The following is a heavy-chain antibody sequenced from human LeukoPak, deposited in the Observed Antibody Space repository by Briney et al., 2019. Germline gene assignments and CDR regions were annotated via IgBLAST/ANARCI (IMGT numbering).Heavy chain of an antibody. CDR1: GYTFIDYY. J-gene: IGHJ4*02. Sequence: ASVKVSCKASGYTFIDYYMHWVRQAPGQGLEWMGWIDPKSGGTSYAQKFQDRVAMIRDTSISTAYMELTRLRSDDTAVYYCARDYSSGWYGSTDYWGQGTLVTVSS. CDR3: ARDYSSGWYGSTDY. CDR2: IDPKSGGT. D-gene: IGHD6-19*01. V-gene: IGHV1-2*02.